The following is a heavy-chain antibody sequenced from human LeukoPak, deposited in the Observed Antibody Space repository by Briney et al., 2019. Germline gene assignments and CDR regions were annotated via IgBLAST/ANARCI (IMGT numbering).Heavy chain of an antibody. D-gene: IGHD1-26*01. CDR3: ARLLLL. Sequence: ASETLSLTCTVSDGSISSSSYYWGWIRQPPGKGLEWIGSIYYSGSTYYNPSLKSRVTISVDTSKNQFSLKLSSVTAADTAVYYCARLLLLWGQGTMVTVSS. J-gene: IGHJ3*01. CDR1: DGSISSSSYY. CDR2: IYYSGST. V-gene: IGHV4-39*01.